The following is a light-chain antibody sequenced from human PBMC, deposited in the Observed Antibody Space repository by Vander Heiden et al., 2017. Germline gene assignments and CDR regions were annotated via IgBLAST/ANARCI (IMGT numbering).Light chain of an antibody. J-gene: IGLJ1*01. CDR2: DVT. CDR1: SSDIGFYNY. Sequence: QSALAQPASVSGSPGPSIIISCTGTSSDIGFYNYVSWYQHHPGKGPKLIIYDVTHRPSGVSNRFSGSKSGNTASLTISGLQAEDEADYYCNSYTTSRTYVFGSGTKVTVL. CDR3: NSYTTSRTYV. V-gene: IGLV2-14*03.